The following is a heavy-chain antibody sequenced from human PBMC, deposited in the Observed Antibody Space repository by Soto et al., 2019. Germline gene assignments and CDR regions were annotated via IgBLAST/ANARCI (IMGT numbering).Heavy chain of an antibody. V-gene: IGHV3-23*01. D-gene: IGHD1-26*01. CDR2: ISDSGGRM. J-gene: IGHJ6*02. Sequence: EVQVLESGGGLVKPGGSLRLSCAASGFTFSVYAMSWVRQAPGKGLEWISAISDSGGRMYYADSVKGRFTISRDNSKNTLFLQMSALRAWDRAVYYCATGKYSGVLDGRADVDVWGQGTTVTVS. CDR1: GFTFSVYA. CDR3: ATGKYSGVLDGRADVDV.